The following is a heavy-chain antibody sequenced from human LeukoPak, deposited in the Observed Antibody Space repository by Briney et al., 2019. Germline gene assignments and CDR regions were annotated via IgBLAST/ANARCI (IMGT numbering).Heavy chain of an antibody. V-gene: IGHV3-23*01. CDR3: ARSEVSGRGVSPYYFDY. J-gene: IGHJ4*02. Sequence: GGSLRLSCAASGFTFSSYAMSWVRQAPGKGLEWVSAISGSGGSTYYADSVKGRFTISRDNSKNTLYLQMNSLRAEDTAVYYCARSEVSGRGVSPYYFDYWGQGTLVTVSS. CDR2: ISGSGGST. D-gene: IGHD3-10*01. CDR1: GFTFSSYA.